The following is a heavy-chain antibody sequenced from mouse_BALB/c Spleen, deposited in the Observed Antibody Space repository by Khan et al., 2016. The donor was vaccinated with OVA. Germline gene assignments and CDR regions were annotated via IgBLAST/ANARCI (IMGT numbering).Heavy chain of an antibody. CDR2: INTYSGEP. CDR1: GYTFTSFG. D-gene: IGHD2-2*01. J-gene: IGHJ4*01. V-gene: IGHV9-3-1*01. Sequence: QIQLVQSGPELKKPGETVKISCKASGYTFTSFGMNWVKQAPGKGLKWMGWINTYSGEPTFADDFKGRFAFSLETSASTAYLQINSLKNEDTATYFCARVGYNGTMDCWGQGTSVTVSS. CDR3: ARVGYNGTMDC.